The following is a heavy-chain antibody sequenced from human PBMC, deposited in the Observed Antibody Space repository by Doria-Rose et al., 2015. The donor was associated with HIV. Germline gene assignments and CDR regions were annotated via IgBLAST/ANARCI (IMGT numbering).Heavy chain of an antibody. CDR1: GVSLSSPGMG. J-gene: IGHJ4*02. Sequence: VTLKESGPVLVKPTETLTLTCTVSGVSLSSPGMGVSWIRQPPGKALEWLANIFSNDERSDKTALKSRLTISRGTSRSQLVLTMTDMDPVDTATYYCARIKSSRWYHKYYFDFWGQGTLVIVSA. CDR2: IFSNDER. V-gene: IGHV2-26*01. CDR3: ARIKSSRWYHKYYFDF. D-gene: IGHD6-13*01.